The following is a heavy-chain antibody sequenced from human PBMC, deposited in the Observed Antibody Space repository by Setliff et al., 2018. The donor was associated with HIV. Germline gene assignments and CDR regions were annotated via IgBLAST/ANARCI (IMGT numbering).Heavy chain of an antibody. J-gene: IGHJ6*03. V-gene: IGHV3-23*03. CDR1: GFTFSNYA. D-gene: IGHD6-13*01. CDR2: IYGGGSST. CDR3: ARGGGSWSLYYYYMDV. Sequence: GGSLRLSCAASGFTFSNYAMSWVRQAPGKGLEWVSVIYGGGSSTYYADSVKGRFTVSRDDSKNTLFLQMNSLGAEDTAVYYCARGGGSWSLYYYYMDVWGKGTTVTVSS.